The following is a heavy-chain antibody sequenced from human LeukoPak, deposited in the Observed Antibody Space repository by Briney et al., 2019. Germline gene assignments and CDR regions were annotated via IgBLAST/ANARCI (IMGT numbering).Heavy chain of an antibody. V-gene: IGHV3-74*03. CDR2: ITTDGGST. D-gene: IGHD3-10*01. J-gene: IGHJ4*02. CDR3: ARDGGSGTPFDF. Sequence: GGSLRLSCAASGFTFSSYWMHWVRQAPGKGLLWVSRITTDGGSTEYADSVKGRFTISRDNVKNTLYLQLNSLRAEAKAVYYRARDGGSGTPFDFWGQGTLVTVSS. CDR1: GFTFSSYW.